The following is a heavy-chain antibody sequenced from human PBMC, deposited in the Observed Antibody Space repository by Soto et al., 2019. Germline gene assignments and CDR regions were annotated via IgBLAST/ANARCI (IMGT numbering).Heavy chain of an antibody. CDR2: IYYSGYT. J-gene: IGHJ6*02. V-gene: IGHV4-61*01. Sequence: PSETLSLTCTVPGGSVSTSSNYWSWIRQPPGKGLEWMGYIYYSGYTSYNPSLKSRVTISLDTSKNQFSLKLSSVTAADTAVYYCATAGYGMDVWGQGTTVTVSS. CDR1: GGSVSTSSNY. CDR3: ATAGYGMDV.